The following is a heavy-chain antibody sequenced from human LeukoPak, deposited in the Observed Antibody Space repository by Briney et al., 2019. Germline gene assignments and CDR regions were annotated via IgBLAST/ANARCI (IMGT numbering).Heavy chain of an antibody. CDR1: GYTFTGYY. CDR3: AVLKYPVV. Sequence: ASVKVSCKASGYTFTGYYMHWVRQAPGQGLEWMGWINPNSGATNYALEFQGRVTMTMDTSITTAYMELSRLRSDDTAVYYCAVLKYPVVWGQGTLVTVSS. V-gene: IGHV1-2*02. D-gene: IGHD3-22*01. J-gene: IGHJ4*02. CDR2: INPNSGAT.